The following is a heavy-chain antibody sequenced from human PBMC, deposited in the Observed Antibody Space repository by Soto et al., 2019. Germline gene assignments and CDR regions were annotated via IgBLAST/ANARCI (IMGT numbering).Heavy chain of an antibody. V-gene: IGHV4-34*01. Sequence: QVQLQQWGAGLLKPSETLSLTCAVYGGSFSGYYWSWIRQPPGKGLEWIGEINHSGSTNYNPSLKSRVTISVDTSKNQFSLKLSSVTAADTAVYYCARDRRWVVPAAMPVYSSYYFDYWGQGTLVTVSS. CDR3: ARDRRWVVPAAMPVYSSYYFDY. D-gene: IGHD2-2*01. CDR1: GGSFSGYY. CDR2: INHSGST. J-gene: IGHJ4*02.